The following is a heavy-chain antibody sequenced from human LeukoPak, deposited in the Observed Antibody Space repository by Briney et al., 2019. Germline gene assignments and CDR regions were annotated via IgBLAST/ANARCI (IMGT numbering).Heavy chain of an antibody. CDR3: ARTTSLTASGYDY. V-gene: IGHV1-8*03. CDR1: GYTFTNYH. CDR2: INPNSGDR. D-gene: IGHD2-21*02. J-gene: IGHJ4*02. Sequence: ASVKVSCKASGYTFTNYHINWVRQATGQGLEWMGWINPNSGDRGYAQKFQGGVTITRDTSISTAYMELNSLRSEDTAVYFCARTTSLTASGYDYWGQGTLVTVSP.